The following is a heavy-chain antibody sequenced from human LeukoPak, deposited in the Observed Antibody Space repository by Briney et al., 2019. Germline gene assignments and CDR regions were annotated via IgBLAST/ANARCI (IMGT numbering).Heavy chain of an antibody. V-gene: IGHV4-59*01. CDR2: IYYSGGT. J-gene: IGHJ4*02. Sequence: SETLSLTCTVSGDSISSYYWSWIRQPPGKGLEWIGYIYYSGGTNYNPSLKSRVTISVDTSKNQFSLKLSSVTAADTAVYYCARAQARRWGVVHDYWGKGTLVTVSS. D-gene: IGHD2-2*01. CDR1: GDSISSYY. CDR3: ARAQARRWGVVHDY.